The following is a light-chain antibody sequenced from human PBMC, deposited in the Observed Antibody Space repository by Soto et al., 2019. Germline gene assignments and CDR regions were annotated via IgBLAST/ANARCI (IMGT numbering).Light chain of an antibody. CDR3: QQYNNWART. Sequence: IGMTQSPATLSVSPGERATLSCRASQTIYSNVAWNQQRPGQPPRLLIYRSSSRAIGIPARFSGSGSGTDVTLTINSQLSEDFAVYYCQQYNNWARTFGEGTKVEIK. V-gene: IGKV3-15*01. J-gene: IGKJ1*01. CDR1: QTIYSN. CDR2: RSS.